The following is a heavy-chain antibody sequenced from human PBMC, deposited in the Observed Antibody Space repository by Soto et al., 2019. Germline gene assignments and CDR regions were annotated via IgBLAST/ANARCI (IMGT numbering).Heavy chain of an antibody. D-gene: IGHD5-18*01. J-gene: IGHJ4*02. Sequence: EVQLLESGGGLVQPGGSPRLSCAASGFTFSSYAMSWVRQAPGKGLEWVSAISGSGGSTYYADSVKGRFTISRDNSKNTLYLQMNSLRAEDTAVYYCAKDLRGYSYGYADYWGQGTLVTVSS. V-gene: IGHV3-23*01. CDR1: GFTFSSYA. CDR2: ISGSGGST. CDR3: AKDLRGYSYGYADY.